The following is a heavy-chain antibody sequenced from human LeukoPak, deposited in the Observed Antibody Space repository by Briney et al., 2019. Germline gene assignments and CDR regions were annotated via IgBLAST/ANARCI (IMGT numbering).Heavy chain of an antibody. Sequence: ASVKVSCKASGYTFTGYYMHWVRQAPGQGLEWIGWINPNSGGTNYAQKFQGWVTMTRDTSISTAYMELSRLRSDDTAVYYCARGGDGSTISFDYWGQGTLVTVSS. J-gene: IGHJ4*02. CDR3: ARGGDGSTISFDY. D-gene: IGHD5-24*01. V-gene: IGHV1-2*04. CDR1: GYTFTGYY. CDR2: INPNSGGT.